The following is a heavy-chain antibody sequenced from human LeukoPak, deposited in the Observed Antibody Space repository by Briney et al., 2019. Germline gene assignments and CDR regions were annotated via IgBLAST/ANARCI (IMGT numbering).Heavy chain of an antibody. J-gene: IGHJ4*02. V-gene: IGHV3-15*07. CDR1: TFTKAW. Sequence: GGSLRLSCVVSTFTKAWMNWVRQAPGKGLEWVGRVKNRGDGRTTDYAAPVKGRFIISRDDSKKTVYLQMDSLKTEDTAVYFCTTEYFGGFEYCGQGTLVTVSS. CDR3: TTEYFGGFEY. D-gene: IGHD3-16*01. CDR2: VKNRGDGRTT.